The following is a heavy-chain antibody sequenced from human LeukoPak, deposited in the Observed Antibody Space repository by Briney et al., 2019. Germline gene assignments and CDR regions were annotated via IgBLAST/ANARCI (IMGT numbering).Heavy chain of an antibody. Sequence: GGSLRLSCAASGFTFSDCYMSWIRQAPGKGLEWVSYISSSGSTIYYADSVKGRFTISRDNAKNSLYLQMNSLRAEDTAVYYCARLGSSGWYACDYWGQGTLVTVSS. V-gene: IGHV3-11*04. CDR1: GFTFSDCY. CDR3: ARLGSSGWYACDY. J-gene: IGHJ4*02. D-gene: IGHD6-19*01. CDR2: ISSSGSTI.